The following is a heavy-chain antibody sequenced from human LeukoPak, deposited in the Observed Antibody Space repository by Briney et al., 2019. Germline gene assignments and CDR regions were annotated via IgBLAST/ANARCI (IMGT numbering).Heavy chain of an antibody. V-gene: IGHV4-39*02. CDR3: AREGDDYGDYED. J-gene: IGHJ4*02. CDR2: IYYSGST. CDR1: GGSISSSSYY. D-gene: IGHD4-17*01. Sequence: PSETLSLTCTVSGGSISSSSYYWGWIRQPPGKGLEWIRSIYYSGSTYYNPSLKSRVTISVDTSKNQFSLKLSSVTAADTAVYYCAREGDDYGDYEDWGQGTLVTVSS.